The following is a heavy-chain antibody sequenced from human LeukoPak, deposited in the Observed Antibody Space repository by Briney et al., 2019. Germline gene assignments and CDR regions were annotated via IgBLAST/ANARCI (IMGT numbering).Heavy chain of an antibody. D-gene: IGHD3-22*01. Sequence: SETLSLTCTVSGGSISSYYWSWIRQPPGKGLEWIGYIYYSGSTNYNPSLKSRVTISVDTSKNQFSLKLSSVTAADTAVYYCAGEGYYDSSIGWFDPWGQGTLVTVSS. CDR2: IYYSGST. CDR1: GGSISSYY. CDR3: AGEGYYDSSIGWFDP. J-gene: IGHJ5*02. V-gene: IGHV4-59*01.